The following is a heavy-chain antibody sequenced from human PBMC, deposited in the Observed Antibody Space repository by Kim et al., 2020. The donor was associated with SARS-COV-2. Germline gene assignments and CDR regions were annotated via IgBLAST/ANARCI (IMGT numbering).Heavy chain of an antibody. CDR2: IYYSGST. V-gene: IGHV4-39*01. Sequence: SETLSLTCTVSGGSISSSSYYWGWIRQPPGKGLEWIGSIYYSGSTYYNPSLKSRVTISVDTSKNQFSLKLSSVTAADTAVYYCARQVLIDGLKACWFDPWGQGTLVTVSS. D-gene: IGHD2-8*01. J-gene: IGHJ5*02. CDR1: GGSISSSSYY. CDR3: ARQVLIDGLKACWFDP.